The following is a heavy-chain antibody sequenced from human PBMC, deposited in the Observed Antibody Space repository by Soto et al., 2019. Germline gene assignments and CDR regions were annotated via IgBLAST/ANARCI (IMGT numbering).Heavy chain of an antibody. Sequence: QVQLVESGGGVVQPGRSLRLSCAASGFTFSIYGMHWVRQAPGKGLEWVAVISYDGSNKYYADSVKGRFTISRDNSKNTLYLQMNSLRAEDTAVYYCARAYEGDYFDYWGQGTLVTVSS. J-gene: IGHJ4*02. CDR1: GFTFSIYG. CDR3: ARAYEGDYFDY. CDR2: ISYDGSNK. V-gene: IGHV3-30*03. D-gene: IGHD3-16*01.